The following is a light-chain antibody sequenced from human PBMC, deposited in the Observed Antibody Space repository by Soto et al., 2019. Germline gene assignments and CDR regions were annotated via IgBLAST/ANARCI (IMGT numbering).Light chain of an antibody. CDR1: QSMSDS. V-gene: IGKV1-39*01. CDR3: RKSYSNSFP. Sequence: DIQLTQSPSSLSASVGDRVTITCRASQSMSDSLNWYQQKSGKAPKLLIYSASSLESGVPSRFSGSGSGTDFTLTISSLQPEDFETYSCRKSYSNSFPLGRGT. J-gene: IGKJ2*01. CDR2: SAS.